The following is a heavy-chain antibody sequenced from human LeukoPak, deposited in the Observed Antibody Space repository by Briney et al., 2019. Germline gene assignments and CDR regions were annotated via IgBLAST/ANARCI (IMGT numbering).Heavy chain of an antibody. CDR1: GFTFSSHA. CDR3: ASSEAYDFWSGYPKAYYGMDV. CDR2: ISINADDT. Sequence: GGSLRLSCAASGFTFSSHAMTWVRQAPGKGLQWVSSISINADDTYYADSVKGRFTISRDNSKNTLYLQMNSLRAEDTAVYYCASSEAYDFWSGYPKAYYGMDVWGQGTTVTASS. J-gene: IGHJ6*02. D-gene: IGHD3-3*01. V-gene: IGHV3-23*01.